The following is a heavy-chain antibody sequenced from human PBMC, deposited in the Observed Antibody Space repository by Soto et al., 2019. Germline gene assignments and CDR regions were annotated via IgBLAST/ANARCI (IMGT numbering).Heavy chain of an antibody. V-gene: IGHV4-4*08. D-gene: IGHD3-16*01. CDR1: GGSIGAYY. Sequence: QVRLQESGPGLVKPSETLFLTCTVSGGSIGAYYWTWIRQPPGMGLEWIGFIYSSGTTYNPSLKSRVIISVDTSKTQSSLKLTSETAVDTAVYFCARSGLRLGDVEFDPWGPGILVTLSS. CDR3: ARSGLRLGDVEFDP. J-gene: IGHJ5*02. CDR2: IYSSGT.